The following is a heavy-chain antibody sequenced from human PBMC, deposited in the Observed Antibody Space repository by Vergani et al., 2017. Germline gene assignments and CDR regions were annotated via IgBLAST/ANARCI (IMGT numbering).Heavy chain of an antibody. V-gene: IGHV3-23*04. D-gene: IGHD1-26*01. CDR2: ISGSCGST. CDR1: GFTFSSYA. J-gene: IGHJ4*02. CDR3: ARGVGASYYFDY. Sequence: EVQLVESGGGLVKPGGSLRLSCAASGFTFSSYAMSWVRQAPGKGLEWVSAISGSCGSTYYADSVKGRFTISRDNSKNTLYLQMNGLRAEDTAVYYCARGVGASYYFDYWGQGTLVTVSS.